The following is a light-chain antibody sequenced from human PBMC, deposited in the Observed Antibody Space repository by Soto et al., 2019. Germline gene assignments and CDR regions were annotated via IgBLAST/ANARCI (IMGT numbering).Light chain of an antibody. Sequence: QSALTQPRSVSGSPGQSVTISCTGTSSDVGGYNYVSWYQQNPGKAPKLMIYDDSKRPSGVSDRFSGSKSANTASLIISGLQAEDEADYYCCSYAGNTLVVFGGGTKLTVL. CDR1: SSDVGGYNY. J-gene: IGLJ2*01. CDR2: DDS. CDR3: CSYAGNTLVV. V-gene: IGLV2-11*01.